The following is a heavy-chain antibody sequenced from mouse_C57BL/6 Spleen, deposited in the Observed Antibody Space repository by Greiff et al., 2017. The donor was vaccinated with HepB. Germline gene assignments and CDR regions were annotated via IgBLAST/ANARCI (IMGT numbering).Heavy chain of an antibody. J-gene: IGHJ2*01. Sequence: QVQLQQSGPELVKPGASVKISCKASGYAFSSSWMNWVKQRPGKGLEWIGRIYPGDGDTNYNGKFKGKATLTADKSSSTAYMQLSSLTSEDSAVYCCARSRERGYFDYWGQGTTLTVSS. CDR2: IYPGDGDT. V-gene: IGHV1-82*01. CDR1: GYAFSSSW. CDR3: ARSRERGYFDY.